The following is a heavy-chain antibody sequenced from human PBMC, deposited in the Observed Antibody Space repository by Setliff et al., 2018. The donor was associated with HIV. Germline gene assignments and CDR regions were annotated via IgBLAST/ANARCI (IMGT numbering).Heavy chain of an antibody. CDR1: GYTFTNYD. V-gene: IGHV1-18*01. CDR3: TRGNGPNVVVAAPFDY. Sequence: ASVKVSCKASGYTFTNYDISWVRQAPGQGLEWMGWISTYSGNTNYAQKFQGRVTMTTDTSTTTAYMELRSLTSDDTAKYYCTRGNGPNVVVAAPFDYWVPETLLVTVSS. D-gene: IGHD2-15*01. J-gene: IGHJ4*03. CDR2: ISTYSGNT.